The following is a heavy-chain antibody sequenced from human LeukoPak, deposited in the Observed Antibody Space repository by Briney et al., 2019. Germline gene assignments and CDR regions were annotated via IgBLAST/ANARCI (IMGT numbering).Heavy chain of an antibody. CDR2: INHSGST. Sequence: SETLSLTCAVYGGSFSGYYWSWIRQPPGKGLEWIGEINHSGSTNYNPSLKSRVTISVDTSKNQFSLKLTSVTAADTAVYYCARHETYYYYYAMDVWGQGTTVTVSS. CDR3: ARHETYYYYYAMDV. J-gene: IGHJ6*02. CDR1: GGSFSGYY. V-gene: IGHV4-34*01.